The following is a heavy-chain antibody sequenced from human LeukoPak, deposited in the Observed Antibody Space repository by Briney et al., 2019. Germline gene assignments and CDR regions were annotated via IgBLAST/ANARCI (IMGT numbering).Heavy chain of an antibody. CDR1: GFTFSKSY. Sequence: AGGSLRLSCAASGFTFSKSYMSWVRQAPGKGLEWVSLIYRSGNIYYADSVKGRFTISRDNSKNTLFLQMNSLRAEDTAIYYCARTFVSGDGYKVGYFDYWGQGTLVTVSS. V-gene: IGHV3-53*01. J-gene: IGHJ4*02. D-gene: IGHD5-24*01. CDR2: IYRSGNI. CDR3: ARTFVSGDGYKVGYFDY.